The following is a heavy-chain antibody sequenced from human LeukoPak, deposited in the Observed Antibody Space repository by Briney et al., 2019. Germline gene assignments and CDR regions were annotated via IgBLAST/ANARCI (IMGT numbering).Heavy chain of an antibody. CDR2: IKSKTDGGTT. Sequence: GGSLRLSCAASGLTFSNAWMSWVRQAPGKGLAWVGRIKSKTDGGTTDYAAPVKGRFTISKDDSETTLYLQMSSLETDDTALYYCTTGLSAWGQGPLVTVSS. J-gene: IGHJ5*02. D-gene: IGHD2-21*02. CDR1: GLTFSNAW. CDR3: TTGLSA. V-gene: IGHV3-15*01.